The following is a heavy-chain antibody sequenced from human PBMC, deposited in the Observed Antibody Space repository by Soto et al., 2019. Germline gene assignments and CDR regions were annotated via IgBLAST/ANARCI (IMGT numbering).Heavy chain of an antibody. J-gene: IGHJ4*02. CDR3: ARDAPYSSSWTHFDY. CDR2: ISSSGSTI. V-gene: IGHV3-11*01. Sequence: GGSLRLSCAASGFTFSDYYMSWIRQAPGKGLEWVSYISSSGSTIYYADSVKGRFTISRDNAKNSLYLQMNSLRAEDTAVYYCARDAPYSSSWTHFDYWGQGTRVTVSS. CDR1: GFTFSDYY. D-gene: IGHD6-13*01.